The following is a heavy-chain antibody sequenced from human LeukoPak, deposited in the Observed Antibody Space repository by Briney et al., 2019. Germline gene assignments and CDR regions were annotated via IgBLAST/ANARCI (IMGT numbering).Heavy chain of an antibody. CDR3: ARRATGIHALDH. D-gene: IGHD1-14*01. J-gene: IGHJ3*01. CDR2: VYYSGTT. V-gene: IGHV4-61*01. Sequence: SETLSLTCTVSGGSVSSGSHYWTWIRQPPGKGMEWIGYVYYSGTTIYNPSLKSRVTISADTAKNQFSLKLSSVTAADTAVYYCARRATGIHALDHWGQGTMVTVSS. CDR1: GGSVSSGSHY.